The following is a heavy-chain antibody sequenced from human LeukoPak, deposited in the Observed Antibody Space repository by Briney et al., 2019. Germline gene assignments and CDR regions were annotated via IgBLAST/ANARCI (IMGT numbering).Heavy chain of an antibody. CDR3: ARDGDGYNEFDY. V-gene: IGHV3-74*01. CDR2: INSDGSST. CDR1: GFTFSSCW. D-gene: IGHD5-24*01. Sequence: PGGSLRLSCAASGFTFSSCWMHWVRQAPGKGLVWVTRINSDGSSTSYADSVKGRFTISRDNAKNTLYLQMNSLRAEDTAVYYCARDGDGYNEFDYWGQGTLVTVSS. J-gene: IGHJ4*02.